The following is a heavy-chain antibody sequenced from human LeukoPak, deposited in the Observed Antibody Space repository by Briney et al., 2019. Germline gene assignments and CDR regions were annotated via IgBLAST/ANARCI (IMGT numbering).Heavy chain of an antibody. J-gene: IGHJ4*02. CDR1: GGSISSYY. Sequence: PSETLSLTCTVSGGSISSYYWSWIRQPAGKGLEWIGRIYTSGSTNYNPSLKSRVTMSVDTSKNQFSLKLSSVTAADTAVYYCARDDPITIFGVVPYYFDCWGQGTLVTVSS. D-gene: IGHD3-3*01. CDR2: IYTSGST. V-gene: IGHV4-4*07. CDR3: ARDDPITIFGVVPYYFDC.